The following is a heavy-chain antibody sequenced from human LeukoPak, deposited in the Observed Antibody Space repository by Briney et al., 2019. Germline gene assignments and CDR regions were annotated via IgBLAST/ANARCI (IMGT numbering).Heavy chain of an antibody. CDR1: GGSFSGYY. J-gene: IGHJ2*01. CDR2: INHSGST. D-gene: IGHD4-17*01. V-gene: IGHV4-34*01. Sequence: SETLSLTCAVYGGSFSGYYWSWIRQPPGKGLEWIGEINHSGSTNYNPSLKSRVTISVDTSKNQLSLKLSSVTAADTAVYYCARGDYALDLWGRGTLVTVSS. CDR3: ARGDYALDL.